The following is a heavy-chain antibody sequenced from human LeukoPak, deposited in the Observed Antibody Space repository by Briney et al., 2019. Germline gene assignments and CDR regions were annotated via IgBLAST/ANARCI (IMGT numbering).Heavy chain of an antibody. D-gene: IGHD3-10*02. Sequence: AGGSLRLSCAASGFTFSSYAMHWVRQAPGKGLEWVAVISYDGSNKYYADSVKGRFTISRDNPKNTLYLQMNSLRAEDTAVYYCARGLDYYVWGAPYDPWGQGTLVTVSS. V-gene: IGHV3-30*04. J-gene: IGHJ5*02. CDR2: ISYDGSNK. CDR1: GFTFSSYA. CDR3: ARGLDYYVWGAPYDP.